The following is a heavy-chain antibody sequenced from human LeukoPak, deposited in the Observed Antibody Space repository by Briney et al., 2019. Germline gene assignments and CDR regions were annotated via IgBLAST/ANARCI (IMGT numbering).Heavy chain of an antibody. J-gene: IGHJ4*02. CDR3: ARDNYGDHYFDY. D-gene: IGHD2-21*02. CDR2: ISYDGSNK. CDR1: GFTFSSYA. Sequence: GGSLRLSCAASGFTFSSYAMHWVRQAPGKELEWVAVISYDGSNKYYADSVKGRFTISRDNSKNTLYLQMNSLRAEDTAVYYCARDNYGDHYFDYWGQGTLVTVSS. V-gene: IGHV3-30-3*01.